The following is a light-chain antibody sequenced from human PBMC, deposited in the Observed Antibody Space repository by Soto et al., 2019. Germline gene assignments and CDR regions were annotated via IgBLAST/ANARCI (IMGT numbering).Light chain of an antibody. CDR3: QQYNNYFSWT. CDR2: DAS. J-gene: IGKJ1*01. CDR1: QSISIW. Sequence: DIRMTQSPSTLSASVGDRVTITCRASQSISIWLAWYQQKPGKAPNILIYDASTLVSGVPSRFSGSGSGTEFTLTISSLQPDDFATYYCQQYNNYFSWTFGQGTKVDIK. V-gene: IGKV1-5*01.